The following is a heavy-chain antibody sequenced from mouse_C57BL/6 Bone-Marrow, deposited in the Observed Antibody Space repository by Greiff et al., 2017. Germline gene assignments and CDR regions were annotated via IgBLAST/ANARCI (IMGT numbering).Heavy chain of an antibody. D-gene: IGHD2-4*01. V-gene: IGHV5-12*01. CDR3: AGLYEYDDGY. J-gene: IGHJ3*01. CDR1: GFTFSDYY. Sequence: EVQLVESGGGLVQPGGSLKLSCAASGFTFSDYYMYWVRQTPEKRLEWVAYISNGGGSTYYPDTVKGRFTISRDNAKNTLYLQMSRLKSGDTAMYYCAGLYEYDDGYWGQGTLVTVSA. CDR2: ISNGGGST.